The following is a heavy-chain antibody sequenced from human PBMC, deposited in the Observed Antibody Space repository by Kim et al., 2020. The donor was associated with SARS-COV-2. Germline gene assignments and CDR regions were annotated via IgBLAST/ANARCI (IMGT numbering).Heavy chain of an antibody. J-gene: IGHJ2*01. CDR3: ARCGRIAGPGRGAAWNWYFDL. Sequence: SETLSLTCAVYGGSFSGYYWSWIRQPPGKGLEWIGEINHSGSTNYNPSLKSRVTISVDTSKNQFSLKLSSVTAADTAVYYCARCGRIAGPGRGAAWNWYFDLWGRGTLVTVSS. CDR2: INHSGST. V-gene: IGHV4-34*01. D-gene: IGHD1-20*01. CDR1: GGSFSGYY.